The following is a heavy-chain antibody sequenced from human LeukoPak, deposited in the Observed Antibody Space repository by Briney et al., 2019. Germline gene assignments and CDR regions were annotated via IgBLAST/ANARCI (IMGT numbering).Heavy chain of an antibody. CDR1: GGSISSGGYY. V-gene: IGHV4-31*03. Sequence: SQTLSLTCTVSGGSISSGGYYWSWIRQHPGKGLAWVGYIYYSGSTYYNPSLKSRVSISVDTSKNQFSLKLSSVTAADTAVYYCARCPLVRGVILPWFDPWGQGTLVTVSS. D-gene: IGHD3-10*01. CDR3: ARCPLVRGVILPWFDP. CDR2: IYYSGST. J-gene: IGHJ5*02.